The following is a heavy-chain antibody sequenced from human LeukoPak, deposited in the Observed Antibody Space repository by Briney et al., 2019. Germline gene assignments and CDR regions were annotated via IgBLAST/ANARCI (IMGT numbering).Heavy chain of an antibody. J-gene: IGHJ6*04. CDR3: ASLYGSGSYSNYYYYYGMDV. CDR1: GFIFRNYA. CDR2: INSDGSST. V-gene: IGHV3-74*01. Sequence: PGASLRLSCAASGFIFRNYAMSWVRQAPGKGLVWVSRINSDGSSTSYADSVKGRFTISRDNAKNTLYLQMNSLRAEDTAVYYCASLYGSGSYSNYYYYYGMDVWGKGTTVTVSS. D-gene: IGHD3-10*01.